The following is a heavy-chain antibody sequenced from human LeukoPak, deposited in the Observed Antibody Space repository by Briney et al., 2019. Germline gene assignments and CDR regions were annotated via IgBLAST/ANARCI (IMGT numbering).Heavy chain of an antibody. CDR3: ARAAAGDGSEFDP. Sequence: PGGSLRLSCAASGFTFSSYAMSWVRQAPGKGLEWVSVIYSGGSTYYADSVKGRFTISRDNSKNTLYLQMNSLRAEDTAVYYCARAAAGDGSEFDPWGQGTLVTVSS. J-gene: IGHJ5*02. CDR2: IYSGGST. CDR1: GFTFSSYA. D-gene: IGHD7-27*01. V-gene: IGHV3-53*01.